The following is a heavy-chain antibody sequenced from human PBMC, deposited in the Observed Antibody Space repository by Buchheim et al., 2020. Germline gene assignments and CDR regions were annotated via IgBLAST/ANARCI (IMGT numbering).Heavy chain of an antibody. CDR1: GGSFSGYY. CDR3: ARGQIGHYYDSSGYYYGY. V-gene: IGHV4-34*01. J-gene: IGHJ4*02. CDR2: INHSGST. Sequence: QVQLQQWGAGLLKPSETLSLTCAVYGGSFSGYYWSWIRQPPGKGLEWIGEINHSGSTNYNPSLKSRVTISVDTSKNQFSLKLSSVTAADTAVYYCARGQIGHYYDSSGYYYGYWGQGTL. D-gene: IGHD3-22*01.